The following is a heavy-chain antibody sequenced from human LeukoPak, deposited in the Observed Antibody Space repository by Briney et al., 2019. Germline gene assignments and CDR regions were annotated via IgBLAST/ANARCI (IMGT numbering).Heavy chain of an antibody. Sequence: SETLSLTCTVSGGSISTITYYWGWIRQPPGKGLEWVGHMYYRGNTFYNPSLKSRVTISVDTSKNQFSLKLSSVTAADTAVYYCARHWDIVVVPAAWEYYFDYWGQGTLVTVSS. CDR1: GGSISTITYY. V-gene: IGHV4-39*01. CDR3: ARHWDIVVVPAAWEYYFDY. J-gene: IGHJ4*02. D-gene: IGHD2-2*01. CDR2: MYYRGNT.